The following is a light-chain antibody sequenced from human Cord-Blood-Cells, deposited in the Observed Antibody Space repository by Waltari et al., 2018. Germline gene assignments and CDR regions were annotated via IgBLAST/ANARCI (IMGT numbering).Light chain of an antibody. V-gene: IGKV3-20*01. J-gene: IGKJ2*01. CDR2: GAS. Sequence: EIVLTQSPGTLSLSPGERATLHCRASQSVSSSYLAWYQQKPGQAPRLLIYGASSRATGIPDRFSGSGSGTDFTLTISRLEPEDFAVYYCQQYGSSPYTFGQGTXLEIX. CDR1: QSVSSSY. CDR3: QQYGSSPYT.